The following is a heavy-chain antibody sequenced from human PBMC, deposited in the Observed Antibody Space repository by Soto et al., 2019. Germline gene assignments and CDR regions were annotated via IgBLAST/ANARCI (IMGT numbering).Heavy chain of an antibody. V-gene: IGHV1-18*01. J-gene: IGHJ6*02. CDR2: ISVYTGNT. CDR3: ARGGIYRFYVWGPLSFYYGMVV. Sequence: GASVKVSCKASGYTFTSDGISWVRQAPGQGLEWMGWISVYTGNTNYAQKPQRRVTMTTDTSTSTAYMQLSCLRSDDTAVYHCARGGIYRFYVWGPLSFYYGMVVGGQGTTVSVSS. D-gene: IGHD3-16*01. CDR1: GYTFTSDG.